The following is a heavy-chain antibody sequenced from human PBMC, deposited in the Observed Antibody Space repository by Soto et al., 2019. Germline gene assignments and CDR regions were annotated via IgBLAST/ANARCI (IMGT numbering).Heavy chain of an antibody. CDR2: INSDGSSI. J-gene: IGHJ4*02. D-gene: IGHD5-18*01. CDR3: ARLPVDTVTSLEY. CDR1: GFTFSRYW. V-gene: IGHV3-74*01. Sequence: EVQLVESGGDLVQPGGFLRRSCATSGFTFSRYWMHWVRQVPGKGLVWVSRINSDGSSISYSDSVKGRFTISRDNAKNTLYLQMNSLRVEDSAVFYCARLPVDTVTSLEYWVPGTLGTVSS.